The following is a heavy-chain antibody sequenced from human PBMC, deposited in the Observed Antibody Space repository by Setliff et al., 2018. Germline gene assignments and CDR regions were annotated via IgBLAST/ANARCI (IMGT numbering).Heavy chain of an antibody. V-gene: IGHV1-69*05. CDR1: GGTFSSYG. CDR2: TIPNFGTT. Sequence: GASVKVSCKASGGTFSSYGISWVRQAPGQGLEWLGGTIPNFGTTNYAQEFQGRVTIITDESTSTAYMELTSLRTEDTAVYYCAIEGVDTRSSTDYRYYMDVWGKGTTVTVSS. J-gene: IGHJ6*03. CDR3: AIEGVDTRSSTDYRYYMDV. D-gene: IGHD5-18*01.